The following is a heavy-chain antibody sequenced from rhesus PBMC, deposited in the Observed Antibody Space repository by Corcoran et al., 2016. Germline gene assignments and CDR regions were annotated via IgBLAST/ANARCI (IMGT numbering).Heavy chain of an antibody. J-gene: IGHJ2*01. CDR3: ARGLEPSWGYWYFDL. V-gene: IGHV4-160*01. Sequence: QVQLQQWGEGLVKPSETLSLTCAVYGGSISSNYWSWILQPPGKGLEWIGRIRSGGSHNYNPYSKSRVTISIDKSKNQFSLKLGSVTAADTAVYYWARGLEPSWGYWYFDLWGPGTPITISS. CDR1: GGSISSNY. D-gene: IGHD1-1*01. CDR2: IRSGGSH.